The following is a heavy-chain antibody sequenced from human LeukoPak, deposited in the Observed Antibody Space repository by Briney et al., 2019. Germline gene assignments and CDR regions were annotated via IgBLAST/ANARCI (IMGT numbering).Heavy chain of an antibody. CDR1: GFIFSNYA. J-gene: IGHJ4*02. D-gene: IGHD1-26*01. Sequence: PGGSLRLSCAATGFIFSNYAMNWVRQAPGKGLEWVSSISSSSSYIYYADSVKGRFTISRDNAKNSLYLQMNSLRAEDTAVYYCARDFSSGSYYGDYYFDYWGQGTLVTVSS. CDR2: ISSSSSYI. CDR3: ARDFSSGSYYGDYYFDY. V-gene: IGHV3-21*01.